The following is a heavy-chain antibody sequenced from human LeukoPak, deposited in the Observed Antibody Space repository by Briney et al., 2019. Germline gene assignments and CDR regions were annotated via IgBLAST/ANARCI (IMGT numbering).Heavy chain of an antibody. CDR1: GYTFTSYD. CDR2: MNPNSGNT. V-gene: IGHV1-8*01. D-gene: IGHD2-21*01. Sequence: VASVKVSCKASGYTFTSYDINWVRQATGQGLEWMGWMNPNSGNTGYAQKFQGRVTITRNTSISTAYMELSSLRSEDTAVYYCASFCLGCGGVHSIYWGQGTLVTVSS. J-gene: IGHJ4*02. CDR3: ASFCLGCGGVHSIY.